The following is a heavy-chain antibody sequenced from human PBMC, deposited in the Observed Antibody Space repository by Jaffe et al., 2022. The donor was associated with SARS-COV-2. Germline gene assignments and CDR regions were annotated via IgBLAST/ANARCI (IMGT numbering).Heavy chain of an antibody. CDR3: NIDLSPYSSAWFAPR. CDR2: IRSKSDGGTT. Sequence: EEQLVESGGGFLKPGGSLRLSCAGSGFTFTNAWMSWVRQAPGKGLEWLGHIRSKSDGGTTDYAAPVKGRFTISRDDSKNKLYLQMDSLKIGDTAVYYCNIDLSPYSSAWFAPRWGQGTLVTVSS. V-gene: IGHV3-15*01. J-gene: IGHJ4*02. CDR1: GFTFTNAW. D-gene: IGHD6-13*01.